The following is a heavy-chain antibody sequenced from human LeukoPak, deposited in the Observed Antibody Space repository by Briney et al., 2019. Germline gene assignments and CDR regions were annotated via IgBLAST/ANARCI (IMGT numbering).Heavy chain of an antibody. CDR1: GFTVTSTY. V-gene: IGHV3-66*01. J-gene: IGHJ4*02. D-gene: IGHD1-7*01. Sequence: GGSLRLSCAASGFTVTSTYMSWVRHAPGKGLERVSVIYSGGTPYYADSVKGRFTISRDTYKNTVYLQMNSLRAEDTAVYHCVRGGPFTGTISTPRASDYWRQGLLVTVSS. CDR3: VRGGPFTGTISTPRASDY. CDR2: IYSGGTP.